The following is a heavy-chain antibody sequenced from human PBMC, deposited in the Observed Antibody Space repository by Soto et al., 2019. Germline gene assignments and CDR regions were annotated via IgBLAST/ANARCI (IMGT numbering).Heavy chain of an antibody. CDR1: GFTVTSNY. V-gene: IGHV3-53*02. J-gene: IGHJ6*02. CDR3: AKKPPSTIQGWAFGMDV. CDR2: TFSGGST. D-gene: IGHD2-8*01. Sequence: EVQLLETGGGLIQPGGSLRLSCLASGFTVTSNYMIWVRQPPAKGLEWVSTTFSGGSTNYADSVKGRFTISRDNSKNTVYLQMNNLRVEDTAVYYCAKKPPSTIQGWAFGMDVWGQGTTVSVSS.